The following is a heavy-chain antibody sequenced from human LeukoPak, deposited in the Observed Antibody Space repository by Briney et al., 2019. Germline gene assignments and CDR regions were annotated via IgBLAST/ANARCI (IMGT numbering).Heavy chain of an antibody. J-gene: IGHJ5*02. V-gene: IGHV4-34*01. Sequence: PSETLSLTCAVYGGSLSGYYWSWIRQPPGKGLEWIGEINHSGSTNYNPSLESRVTISVDTSKNQFSLKLSSVTAADTAVYYCARGPKYPSPPRYYDSSGYQNWFDPWGQGTRVTVSS. CDR2: INHSGST. CDR1: GGSLSGYY. CDR3: ARGPKYPSPPRYYDSSGYQNWFDP. D-gene: IGHD3-22*01.